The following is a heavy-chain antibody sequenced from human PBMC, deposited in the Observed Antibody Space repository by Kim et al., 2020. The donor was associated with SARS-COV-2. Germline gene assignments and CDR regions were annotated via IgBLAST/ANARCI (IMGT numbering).Heavy chain of an antibody. Sequence: GGSLRLSCAGSGFTFSSYGMHWVRQAPGKGLEWVAVIWYDGSNKYYADSVKGRFTISRDNSKNTLYLQMNSLRAEDTAVYYCAKGHPYRPVGATTTDYWGQGTLVTVSS. CDR1: GFTFSSYG. CDR2: IWYDGSNK. D-gene: IGHD1-26*01. CDR3: AKGHPYRPVGATTTDY. V-gene: IGHV3-33*06. J-gene: IGHJ4*02.